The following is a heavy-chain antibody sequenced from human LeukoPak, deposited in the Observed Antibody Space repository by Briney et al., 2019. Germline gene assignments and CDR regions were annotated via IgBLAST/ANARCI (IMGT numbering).Heavy chain of an antibody. CDR3: AKDRGAVRDAFDI. D-gene: IGHD2-15*01. CDR1: GFTFSSYG. J-gene: IGHJ3*02. CDR2: IWYDGSNK. V-gene: IGHV3-33*06. Sequence: GGSLRLSCAASGFTFSSYGMHWVRQAPGKGLEWVAVIWYDGSNKYYADSVKGRFTISRDNSKNTLYLQMNSLRAEDTAVYYCAKDRGAVRDAFDIWGQGTMVTVSS.